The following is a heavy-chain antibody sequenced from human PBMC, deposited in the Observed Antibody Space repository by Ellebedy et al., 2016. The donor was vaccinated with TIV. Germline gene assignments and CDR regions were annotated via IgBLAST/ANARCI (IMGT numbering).Heavy chain of an antibody. D-gene: IGHD3/OR15-3a*01. CDR1: GFTFSTFW. Sequence: GESLKISCGASGFTFSTFWMTWVRQAPGKGLDWVANIKYDGSEKYYGDSVKGRFTISRDNAKNSLYLQMDSLRAEDTAVYYCARWCDDSWTGYCNWGQGTQVTVSS. J-gene: IGHJ4*02. CDR3: ARWCDDSWTGYCN. V-gene: IGHV3-7*02. CDR2: IKYDGSEK.